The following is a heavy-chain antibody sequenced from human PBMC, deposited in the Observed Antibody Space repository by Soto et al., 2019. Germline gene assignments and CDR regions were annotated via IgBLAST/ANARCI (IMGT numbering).Heavy chain of an antibody. D-gene: IGHD2-15*01. J-gene: IGHJ4*02. CDR2: ISYDGSNK. CDR3: ARGYCSGGSCYSPFDY. Sequence: QVQLVESGGGVVQPGRSLRLSCAASGFTFSSYAMHWVRQAPGKGLEWVAVISYDGSNKYYADSVKGRFTISRDNSKNTLYLQMNSLRAEDTAVYYCARGYCSGGSCYSPFDYWGQGTLVTVSS. CDR1: GFTFSSYA. V-gene: IGHV3-30-3*01.